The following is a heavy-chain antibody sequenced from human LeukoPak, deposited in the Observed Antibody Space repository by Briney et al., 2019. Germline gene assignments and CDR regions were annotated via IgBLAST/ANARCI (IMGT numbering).Heavy chain of an antibody. J-gene: IGHJ6*03. V-gene: IGHV1-24*01. Sequence: GASVKVSCKVSGYTLTELSMHWVRQAPGKGLEWMGGFDPEDGETIYAQKFQGRVTMTEDTSTDTAYMELSSLRPEDTAVYYCATSSGGRWLMYYYMDVWGKGTTVTVSS. CDR2: FDPEDGET. CDR1: GYTLTELS. CDR3: ATSSGGRWLMYYYMDV. D-gene: IGHD6-25*01.